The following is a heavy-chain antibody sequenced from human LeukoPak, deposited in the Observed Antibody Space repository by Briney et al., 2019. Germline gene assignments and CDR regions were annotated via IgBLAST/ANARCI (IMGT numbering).Heavy chain of an antibody. D-gene: IGHD1-26*01. Sequence: SETLSLTCTVSGGSISSSSYYWGWIRQPPGKGLEWIGSIYYSGSTYYNPSLKSRVTISVDTSKNQFSLKLSSVTAADTAVYYCARAHSGSYYRPGGHWFDPWGQGTLVTVSS. V-gene: IGHV4-39*07. J-gene: IGHJ5*02. CDR1: GGSISSSSYY. CDR2: IYYSGST. CDR3: ARAHSGSYYRPGGHWFDP.